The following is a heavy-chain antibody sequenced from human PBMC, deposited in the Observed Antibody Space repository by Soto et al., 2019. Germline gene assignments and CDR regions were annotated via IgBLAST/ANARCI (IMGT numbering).Heavy chain of an antibody. Sequence: AVGSLRLSCASSVFTFSNYDMHCVRQSTGECLEWVSPLGTAGDTYFPGSVKGRFTISRENAKNSLSLQMNSLRAGGTAVYFCGRAAKGMNNYFYVMDVWGHGTTVTVSS. J-gene: IGHJ6*02. D-gene: IGHD2-15*01. CDR3: GRAAKGMNNYFYVMDV. CDR1: VFTFSNYD. V-gene: IGHV3-13*01. CDR2: LGTAGDT.